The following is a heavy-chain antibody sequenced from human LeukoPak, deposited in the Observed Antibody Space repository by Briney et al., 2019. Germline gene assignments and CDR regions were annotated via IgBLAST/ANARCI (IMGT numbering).Heavy chain of an antibody. Sequence: SETLSLTCAVYGGSFSSYYWSWIRQPPGKGLEWIGYIYYSGSTNYNPSLKSRVTISVDTSKNQFSLKLSSVTAADTAVYYCARGPPDYDILTGYYNFDYWGQGTLVTVSS. CDR1: GGSFSSYY. CDR3: ARGPPDYDILTGYYNFDY. CDR2: IYYSGST. V-gene: IGHV4-59*01. J-gene: IGHJ4*02. D-gene: IGHD3-9*01.